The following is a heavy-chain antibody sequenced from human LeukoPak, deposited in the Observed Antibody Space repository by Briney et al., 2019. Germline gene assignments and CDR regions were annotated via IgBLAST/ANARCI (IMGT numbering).Heavy chain of an antibody. D-gene: IGHD2-21*02. CDR1: GSTFRSYG. Sequence: GGSLRLSCAASGSTFRSYGMHWVRQAPGKGLEWVAIIWYDGSNKYYADSVKGRITISRDNSKNTLYLQMNSLRAEDTAVYYCATVRGCGGDCYYIDYWGQGTLVTASS. J-gene: IGHJ4*02. CDR3: ATVRGCGGDCYYIDY. V-gene: IGHV3-33*01. CDR2: IWYDGSNK.